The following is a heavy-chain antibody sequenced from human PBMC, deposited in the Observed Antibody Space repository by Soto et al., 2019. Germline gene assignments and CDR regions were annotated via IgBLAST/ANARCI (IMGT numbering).Heavy chain of an antibody. CDR2: ISSSSSYI. CDR3: ARDRTSMYFDFWSGYYRGFYYYYYMDV. V-gene: IGHV3-21*01. CDR1: GFTFSSYS. Sequence: GGSLRLSCAASGFTFSSYSMNWVRQAPGKGLEWVSSISSSSSYIYYADSVKGRFTISRDNAKNSLYLQMNSLRAEDTAVYYIARDRTSMYFDFWSGYYRGFYYYYYMDVWGKGTTVTVSS. D-gene: IGHD3-3*01. J-gene: IGHJ6*03.